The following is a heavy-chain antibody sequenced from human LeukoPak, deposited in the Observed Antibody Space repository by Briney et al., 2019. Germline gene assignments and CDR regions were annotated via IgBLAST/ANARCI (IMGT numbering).Heavy chain of an antibody. Sequence: GESLKISCKASGYSFATYWIGWVRQMPGKGLGWMGMIYPGDSDVRYSPSFQGQVTMSADKSINTAYLQWSSLKASDTAIYYCARRYSTGYSYYFDYWGQGTLVTVPS. CDR1: GYSFATYW. V-gene: IGHV5-51*01. CDR2: IYPGDSDV. D-gene: IGHD3-9*01. J-gene: IGHJ4*02. CDR3: ARRYSTGYSYYFDY.